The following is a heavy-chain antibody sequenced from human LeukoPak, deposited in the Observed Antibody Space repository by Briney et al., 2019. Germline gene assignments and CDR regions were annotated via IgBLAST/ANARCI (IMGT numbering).Heavy chain of an antibody. CDR3: ARDRAYYYYGMDV. Sequence: PGGSLRLSCAASGFTFSSYSMNWVRQAPGKGLEWVSYISSSSSTIYYADSVKGRFTISRDNAKNSLYLQMNCLRDEDTAVYYCARDRAYYYYGMDVWGQGTTVTVSS. CDR1: GFTFSSYS. J-gene: IGHJ6*02. CDR2: ISSSSSTI. D-gene: IGHD3-10*01. V-gene: IGHV3-48*02.